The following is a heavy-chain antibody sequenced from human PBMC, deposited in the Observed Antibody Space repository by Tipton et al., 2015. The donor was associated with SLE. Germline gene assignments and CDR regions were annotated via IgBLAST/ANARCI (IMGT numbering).Heavy chain of an antibody. J-gene: IGHJ4*02. V-gene: IGHV4-34*01. CDR2: INHSGLT. CDR3: ARVETFMVVTPIYFFDH. D-gene: IGHD4/OR15-4a*01. Sequence: LRLSCAVYGGSFTAYYWSWIRQAPGKGLEWIGEINHSGLTNYSPSLRSRVSMSVDMAKDQFSLKLSSVTAADSAMYYCARVETFMVVTPIYFFDHWGQGSLVTVSS. CDR1: GGSFTAYY.